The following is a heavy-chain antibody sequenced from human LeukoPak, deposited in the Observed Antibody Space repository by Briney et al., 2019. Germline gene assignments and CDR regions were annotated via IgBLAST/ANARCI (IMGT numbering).Heavy chain of an antibody. CDR1: GFTFSSYS. CDR3: ARGGDTAAAGTAVDY. J-gene: IGHJ4*02. Sequence: GGSLRLSCAASGFTFSSYSMNWVRQAPGKGLEWVGSISSSSSYIYYADSVKGRFTISRDNAKNSLYLQMNSLRAEDTAVYYCARGGDTAAAGTAVDYWGQGTLVTVSS. D-gene: IGHD6-13*01. CDR2: ISSSSSYI. V-gene: IGHV3-21*01.